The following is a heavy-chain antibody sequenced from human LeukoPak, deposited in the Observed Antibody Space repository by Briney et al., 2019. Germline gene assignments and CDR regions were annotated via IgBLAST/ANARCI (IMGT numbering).Heavy chain of an antibody. Sequence: PGGSLRLSCAASGFSFSTSWMSWVRQAPGKGLEWVASVKQDGSEIYYVDSVRGRFTIARANAKNSLYMQMNSLRAEDTAVYYCARRRTGTFDIWGQGTMVTVSS. V-gene: IGHV3-7*01. CDR3: ARRRTGTFDI. J-gene: IGHJ3*02. CDR1: GFSFSTSW. CDR2: VKQDGSEI.